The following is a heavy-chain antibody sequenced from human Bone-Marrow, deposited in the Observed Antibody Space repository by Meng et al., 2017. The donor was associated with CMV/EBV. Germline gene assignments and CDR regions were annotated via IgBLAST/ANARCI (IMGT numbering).Heavy chain of an antibody. Sequence: GGSLRLSCAASGFSISNYWMTWVRQAPVKGLEWVANIKQDGSEKYYVASVKGRFTSSRDNAKNSLYLQMNDLRGDGTAVYYCTRSMDVWGQGTTVTVSS. CDR2: IKQDGSEK. J-gene: IGHJ6*02. CDR1: GFSISNYW. V-gene: IGHV3-7*01. CDR3: TRSMDV.